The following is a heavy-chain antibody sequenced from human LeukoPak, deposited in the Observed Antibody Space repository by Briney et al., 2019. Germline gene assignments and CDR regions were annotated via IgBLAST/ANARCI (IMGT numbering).Heavy chain of an antibody. CDR2: ISYDGSNK. Sequence: GGSLRLSCAASGFTFSSYGMHWVRQAPGKGLEWVAVISYDGSNKSYADSVKGRFTISRDNSKNTLYLQMNSLRAEDTAVYYCAKYGLALDYWGQGTLVTVSS. V-gene: IGHV3-30*18. D-gene: IGHD6-19*01. CDR1: GFTFSSYG. J-gene: IGHJ4*02. CDR3: AKYGLALDY.